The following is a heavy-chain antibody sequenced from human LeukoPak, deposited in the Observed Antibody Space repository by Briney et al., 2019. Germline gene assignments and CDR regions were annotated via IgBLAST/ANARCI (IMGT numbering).Heavy chain of an antibody. CDR2: ISSSGSTI. J-gene: IGHJ4*02. D-gene: IGHD5-24*01. CDR3: ATPTFGMATSPFDD. V-gene: IGHV3-11*04. Sequence: GGSLRLSCAASEFTFSDYYMNWIRQAPGKGLEWVSYISSSGSTIYYADSVKGRFTISRDNAKNSVYLQMNSLRAEDTAVYYCATPTFGMATSPFDDWGQGTLVTVSS. CDR1: EFTFSDYY.